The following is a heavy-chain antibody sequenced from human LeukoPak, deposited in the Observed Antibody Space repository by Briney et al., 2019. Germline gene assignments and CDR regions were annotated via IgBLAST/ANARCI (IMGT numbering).Heavy chain of an antibody. CDR1: GYTFTNYA. V-gene: IGHV1-18*01. CDR3: ARDNALTVTLDY. CDR2: ISPYNGNT. D-gene: IGHD4-17*01. J-gene: IGHJ4*02. Sequence: ASVKVSCKASGYTFTNYAMNWVRQAPGQGLEWMGWISPYNGNTNYAQNLQGRVSMTTDTSTSTAYMELRSLRSDDTAVYYCARDNALTVTLDYWGQGTLVTVSS.